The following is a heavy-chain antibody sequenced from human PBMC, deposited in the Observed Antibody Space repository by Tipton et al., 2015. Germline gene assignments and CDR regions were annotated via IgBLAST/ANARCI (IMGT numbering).Heavy chain of an antibody. CDR2: IQYSGST. Sequence: LRLSCTVSAGSISSGIYYWGWIRQPPGKGLEWIGYIQYSGSTNYNPSLKSRVTISVDTSKTQFSLKMSSVTASDTAVYYCARARGRHGGLFDSWGQGILVTVSS. CDR1: AGSISSGIYY. CDR3: ARARGRHGGLFDS. D-gene: IGHD4-23*01. J-gene: IGHJ4*02. V-gene: IGHV4-61*01.